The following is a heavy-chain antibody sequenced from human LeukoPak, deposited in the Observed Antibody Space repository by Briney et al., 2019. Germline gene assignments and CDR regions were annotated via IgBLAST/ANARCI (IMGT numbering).Heavy chain of an antibody. J-gene: IGHJ4*02. Sequence: SVKVSCKASGGTFSSYAISWVRQAPGQGLEWMGGIIPIFGTANYAQKFQGRVTITADESTSTAYMELSSLRSEDTAVYYCAIEDGNYYDSSGYYFDYWGQGTLVTVSS. D-gene: IGHD3-22*01. CDR2: IIPIFGTA. CDR1: GGTFSSYA. CDR3: AIEDGNYYDSSGYYFDY. V-gene: IGHV1-69*13.